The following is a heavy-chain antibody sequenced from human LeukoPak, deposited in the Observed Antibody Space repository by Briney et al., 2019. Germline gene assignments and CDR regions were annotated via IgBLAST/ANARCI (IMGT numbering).Heavy chain of an antibody. CDR2: INHSGST. Sequence: SETLSLTCAVYGGSLSGYYWSWIRQPPGKGLEWIGEINHSGSTNYNPSLKSRVTISVDTSKNQFSLKLSSVTAADTAVYYCARGVRYSSGVDIWGQGTMVTVSS. V-gene: IGHV4-34*01. D-gene: IGHD6-19*01. J-gene: IGHJ3*02. CDR1: GGSLSGYY. CDR3: ARGVRYSSGVDI.